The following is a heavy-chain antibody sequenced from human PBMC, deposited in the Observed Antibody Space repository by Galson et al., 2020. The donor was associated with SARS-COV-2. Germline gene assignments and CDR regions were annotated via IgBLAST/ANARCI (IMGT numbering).Heavy chain of an antibody. J-gene: IGHJ6*02. CDR2: IYPGDSDT. D-gene: IGHD2-15*01. V-gene: IGHV5-51*01. CDR3: ARLCCGYYCGGSCYSNYYYGMDV. CDR1: GYSFTSYW. Sequence: GESLKISCKGSGYSFTSYWIGWVRQMPGKGLEWMGIIYPGDSDTRYSPSFQGQVTISADKSISTAYLQWSSLMASDTAMYYCARLCCGYYCGGSCYSNYYYGMDVWGQGTTVTVSS.